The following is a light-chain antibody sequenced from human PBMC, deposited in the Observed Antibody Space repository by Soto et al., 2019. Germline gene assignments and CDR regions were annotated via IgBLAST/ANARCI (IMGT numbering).Light chain of an antibody. Sequence: EIVMTQSPATLSVSPGERATLSCRASQSVSSNLAWYQQKPGQAPRLLIYGASTRATGIPDRFSGSGSGTDFTLSISSLQPGDFAVYYCQQRSNWLWTFGQGTKVDIK. CDR3: QQRSNWLWT. CDR1: QSVSSN. CDR2: GAS. J-gene: IGKJ1*01. V-gene: IGKV3-15*01.